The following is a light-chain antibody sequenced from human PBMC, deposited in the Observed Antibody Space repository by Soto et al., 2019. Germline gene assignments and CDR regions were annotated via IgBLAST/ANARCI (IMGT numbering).Light chain of an antibody. J-gene: IGKJ5*01. CDR3: QQSYIMPIT. Sequence: DIRMTQSPSSLSASVGQRVTITCRATENIRNYVNWYQEKPGKAPNLLISAASSLQSGVPSRFSGSGSGTDFTLTISSLQPDDFVTYYCQQSYIMPITFGHGTRLEIK. CDR1: ENIRNY. CDR2: AAS. V-gene: IGKV1-39*01.